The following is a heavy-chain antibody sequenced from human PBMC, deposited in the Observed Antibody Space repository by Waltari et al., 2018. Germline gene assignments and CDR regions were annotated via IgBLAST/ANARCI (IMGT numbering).Heavy chain of an antibody. V-gene: IGHV1-8*01. CDR2: VNPNSGNT. Sequence: QVQLVQSGAEVKKPGASVKVSCKTSGYTFTSYDINWVRQAPGQGPEWMGWVNPNSGNTGFAQKFQDRLTMTTNTSVRTAYMELSSLRSDDTAIYYCARGAAPGKGAHWFD. CDR3: ARGAAPGKGAHWFD. J-gene: IGHJ5*01. D-gene: IGHD6-13*01. CDR1: GYTFTSYD.